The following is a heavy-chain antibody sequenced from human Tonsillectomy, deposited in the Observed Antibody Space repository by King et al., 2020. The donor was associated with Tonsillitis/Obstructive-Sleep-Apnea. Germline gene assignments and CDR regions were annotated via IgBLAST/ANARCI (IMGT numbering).Heavy chain of an antibody. Sequence: VQLVESGGGLVQPGGSLRLSCAASGFTFSSYWMLWVRQVPGKGLVWVSRINSDGSRTNYADSVKGRFTISRDNAKNALYLQMNSLRAEDTGVYYCARDAGYCNSATCYRAFDCWGQGTLVTVSS. J-gene: IGHJ4*02. D-gene: IGHD2-2*01. CDR2: INSDGSRT. CDR1: GFTFSSYW. V-gene: IGHV3-74*01. CDR3: ARDAGYCNSATCYRAFDC.